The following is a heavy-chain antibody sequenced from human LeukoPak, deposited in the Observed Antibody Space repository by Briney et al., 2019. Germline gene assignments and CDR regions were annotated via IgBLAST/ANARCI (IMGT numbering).Heavy chain of an antibody. D-gene: IGHD2-2*01. Sequence: SVKVSCKASGGTFSSYAISWVRQAPGQGLEWMGRIIPILGIANYAQKFQGRVTITADKSTSTAYMELSSLRSEDTAVYYCARDWLGGVVVPVLNWFDPWGQGTLVTVSS. V-gene: IGHV1-69*04. CDR3: ARDWLGGVVVPVLNWFDP. J-gene: IGHJ5*02. CDR2: IIPILGIA. CDR1: GGTFSSYA.